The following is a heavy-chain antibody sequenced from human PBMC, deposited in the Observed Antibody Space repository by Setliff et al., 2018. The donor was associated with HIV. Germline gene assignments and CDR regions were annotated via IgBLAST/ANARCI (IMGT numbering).Heavy chain of an antibody. J-gene: IGHJ4*02. D-gene: IGHD3-10*01. CDR1: GGSITRTPYY. CDR3: ARLSGGMVPNY. V-gene: IGHV4-39*01. Sequence: SETMSLTCTVSGGSITRTPYYWGWIRQPPGKGLEWIGSIYHTGITYDNPSLKSRVTISVDTSKNQISLRLSSVTAADTAVYYCARLSGGMVPNYWGQGTLVTVSS. CDR2: IYHTGIT.